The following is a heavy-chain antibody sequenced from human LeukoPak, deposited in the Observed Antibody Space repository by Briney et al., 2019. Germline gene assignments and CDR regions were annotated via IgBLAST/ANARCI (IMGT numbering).Heavy chain of an antibody. Sequence: GGSLRLSCAASGFTFSSYWMHWVRQAPGKGLVWVSRINRDGSSTSYADSVKGRFTISRDNAKNTLYLQMNSLRAEDTAVYYCARALVVVPAAKAVVSYNWFDPWGQGTLVTVSS. CDR3: ARALVVVPAAKAVVSYNWFDP. J-gene: IGHJ5*02. D-gene: IGHD2-2*01. V-gene: IGHV3-74*01. CDR1: GFTFSSYW. CDR2: INRDGSST.